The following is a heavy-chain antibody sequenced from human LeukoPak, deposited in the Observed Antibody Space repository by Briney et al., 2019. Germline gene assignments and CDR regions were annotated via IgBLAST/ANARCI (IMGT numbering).Heavy chain of an antibody. V-gene: IGHV1-2*06. CDR1: GYTFTGYY. CDR2: ISPNSGGT. Sequence: ASVKVSCKASGYTFTGYYMHWVRQAPGQGLEWMGRISPNSGGTNYAQKFQGRVTMTRDTSISTAYMELSRLRSDDTAVYYCARDNDSSGYIDYWGQGTLVTVSS. CDR3: ARDNDSSGYIDY. J-gene: IGHJ4*02. D-gene: IGHD3-22*01.